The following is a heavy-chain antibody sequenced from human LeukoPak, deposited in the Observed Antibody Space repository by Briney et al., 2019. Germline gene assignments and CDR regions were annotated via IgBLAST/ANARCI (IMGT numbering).Heavy chain of an antibody. CDR2: IYTSGST. V-gene: IGHV4-4*09. D-gene: IGHD3-10*01. CDR1: GGSISSYY. J-gene: IGHJ4*02. CDR3: AKRGIVIRGLLIIGFHKEAYYFDH. Sequence: SETLSLTCTVSGGSISSYYWSWIRQPPGKGLEWIGYIYTSGSTNYNPSLKSRVTISVDTSKNQFSLKLSSVTAADTAVYYCAKRGIVIRGLLIIGFHKEAYYFDHWGQGILVTVSS.